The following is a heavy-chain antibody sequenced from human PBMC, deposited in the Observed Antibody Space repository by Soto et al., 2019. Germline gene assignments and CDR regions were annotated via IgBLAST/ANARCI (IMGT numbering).Heavy chain of an antibody. CDR3: ARERGYSSSWFYFDY. CDR1: GFTFSSYW. Sequence: GGSLRLSCAASGFTFSSYWMSWVRQAPGKGLEWVANIKQDGSEKYYVDSVKGRFTISRDNAKNSLYLQMNSLRAEDTAVYYCARERGYSSSWFYFDYWGQGTLVTVSS. V-gene: IGHV3-7*05. J-gene: IGHJ4*02. CDR2: IKQDGSEK. D-gene: IGHD6-13*01.